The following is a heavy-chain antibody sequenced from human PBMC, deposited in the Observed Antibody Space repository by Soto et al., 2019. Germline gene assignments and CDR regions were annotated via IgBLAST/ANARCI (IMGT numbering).Heavy chain of an antibody. D-gene: IGHD1-26*01. Sequence: EVQLVESGGGLVQYGGSLRLSCAASGFTFSSFEMSWVRQAPGRGLEWVSYINTSGSTKSYSDSVKGRFTIYRDNAKNSLYLQMNSLRAGDTAVYYCARDVEATLDYWGQGTLVTVSS. V-gene: IGHV3-48*03. CDR2: INTSGSTK. CDR3: ARDVEATLDY. J-gene: IGHJ4*02. CDR1: GFTFSSFE.